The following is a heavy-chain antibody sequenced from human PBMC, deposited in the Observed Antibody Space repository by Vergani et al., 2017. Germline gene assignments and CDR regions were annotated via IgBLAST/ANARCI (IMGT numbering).Heavy chain of an antibody. CDR1: GGSFSGYY. J-gene: IGHJ4*02. CDR2: INHSGST. D-gene: IGHD2-21*01. Sequence: QVQLQQWGAGLLKPSETLSLTCAVYGGSFSGYYWSWIRQPPGKGLEWIGEINHSGSTNYNPSLKSRVTISVDTSKNQFSLKLSSVTAADTAVYYCARKGGDPRSFDYWGQGTLVTVSS. V-gene: IGHV4-34*01. CDR3: ARKGGDPRSFDY.